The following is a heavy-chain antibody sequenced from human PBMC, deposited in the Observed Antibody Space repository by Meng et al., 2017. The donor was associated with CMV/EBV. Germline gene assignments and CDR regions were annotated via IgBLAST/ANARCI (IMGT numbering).Heavy chain of an antibody. D-gene: IGHD3-22*01. CDR3: AKIAYDSSGYYYFDY. CDR1: GFTFSSYG. CDR2: IRYDGSNK. J-gene: IGHJ4*02. Sequence: QVRLVEAGGGVVQPGGSLRLSCAASGFTFSSYGMHWVRQAPGKGLEWVAFIRYDGSNKYYADSVKGRFTISRDNSKNTLYLQMNSLRAEGTAVYYCAKIAYDSSGYYYFDYWGQGTLVTVSS. V-gene: IGHV3-30*02.